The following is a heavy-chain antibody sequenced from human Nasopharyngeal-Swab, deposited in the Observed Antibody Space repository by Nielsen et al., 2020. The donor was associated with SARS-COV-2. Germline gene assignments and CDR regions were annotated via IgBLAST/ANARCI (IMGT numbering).Heavy chain of an antibody. CDR2: ISSSGSTI. J-gene: IGHJ5*02. CDR1: GFTFSDYY. Sequence: GESLKISCAASGFTFSDYYMSWIRQAPGKGLEWVSYISSSGSTIYYADSVKGRFTISRDNARNSLYLQMNSLRAEDTAVYYCAGREGGRDGYNHWGQGTLVTVSS. V-gene: IGHV3-11*01. CDR3: AGREGGRDGYNH. D-gene: IGHD5-24*01.